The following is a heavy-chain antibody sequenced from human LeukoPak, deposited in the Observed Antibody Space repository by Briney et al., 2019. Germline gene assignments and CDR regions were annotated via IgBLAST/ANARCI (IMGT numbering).Heavy chain of an antibody. CDR1: GFTFSDYY. CDR2: ISSSGSTI. V-gene: IGHV3-11*01. D-gene: IGHD6-13*01. CDR3: ARDPKRKQQLVNYFDY. J-gene: IGHJ4*02. Sequence: PGGSLRLSRAASGFTFSDYYMSWIRQAPGKGLEWVSYISSSGSTIYYADSVKGRFTISRDNAKNSLYLQMNSLRAEDTAVYYCARDPKRKQQLVNYFDYWGQGTLVTVSS.